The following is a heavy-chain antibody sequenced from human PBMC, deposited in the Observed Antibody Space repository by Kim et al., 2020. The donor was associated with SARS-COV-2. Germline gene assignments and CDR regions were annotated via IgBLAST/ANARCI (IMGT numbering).Heavy chain of an antibody. CDR3: ARIHSARGYYFDY. CDR1: GGSISSSNW. Sequence: SETLSLTCAVSGGSISSSNWWCWVRQPPGKGLEWIGEIYHSGSTNYNPSLKSRVTISVDKSKNQFSLKLSSVTAADTAVYYCARIHSARGYYFDYWGQGTLVTVSS. J-gene: IGHJ4*02. CDR2: IYHSGST. V-gene: IGHV4-4*02. D-gene: IGHD6-25*01.